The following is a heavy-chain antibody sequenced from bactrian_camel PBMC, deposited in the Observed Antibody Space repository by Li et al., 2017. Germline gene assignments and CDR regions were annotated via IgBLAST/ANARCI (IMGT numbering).Heavy chain of an antibody. J-gene: IGHJ4*01. Sequence: HVQLVESGGGSVQAGGSLRLSCAFSGHTYSGHCMGWFRQAPGKEREFVSEVDASGGTIYADSVKGRFTISKETAKNTLYLQMDSLNADDTGMYYCAAAARSGLGCGEHLNWGQGTQVTVS. D-gene: IGHD5*01. V-gene: IGHV3S55*01. CDR1: GHTYSGHC. CDR2: VDASGGT. CDR3: AAAARSGLGCGEHLN.